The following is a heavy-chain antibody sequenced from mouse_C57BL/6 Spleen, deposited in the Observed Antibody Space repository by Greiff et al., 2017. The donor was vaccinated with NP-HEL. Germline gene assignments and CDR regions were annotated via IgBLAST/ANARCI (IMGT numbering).Heavy chain of an antibody. V-gene: IGHV1-81*01. CDR1: GYTFTSYG. J-gene: IGHJ3*01. D-gene: IGHD3-2*02. Sequence: VQVVESGAELARPGASVKLSCKASGYTFTSYGISWVKQRTGQGLEWIGEIYPRSGNTYYNEKFKGKATLTADKSSSTAYMELRSLTSEDSAVYFCARGDSSGSRGSWFAYWGQGTLVTVSA. CDR2: IYPRSGNT. CDR3: ARGDSSGSRGSWFAY.